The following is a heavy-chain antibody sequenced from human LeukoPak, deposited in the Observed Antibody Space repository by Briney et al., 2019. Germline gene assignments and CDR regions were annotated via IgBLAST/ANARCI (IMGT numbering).Heavy chain of an antibody. Sequence: ASVKVSCKASGYTFTSYDINWVRQATGQGLEWMGWMNPNSGNTGYAQKFQGRVTMTRNTSISTAYMELSSPRSEDTAVYYCARSNYYGSGSYFYYYYYMDVWGKGTTVTISS. D-gene: IGHD3-10*01. J-gene: IGHJ6*03. CDR1: GYTFTSYD. CDR2: MNPNSGNT. V-gene: IGHV1-8*01. CDR3: ARSNYYGSGSYFYYYYYMDV.